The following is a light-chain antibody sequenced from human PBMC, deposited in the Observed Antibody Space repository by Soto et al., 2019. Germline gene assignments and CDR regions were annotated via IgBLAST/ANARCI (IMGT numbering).Light chain of an antibody. CDR2: AAS. CDR3: QQANSFPLT. CDR1: QGISTW. J-gene: IGKJ4*01. V-gene: IGKV1-12*01. Sequence: DIQMPQSPSSVSASVGDRVTITFRASQGISTWLAWYQQKPGRVPKLLISAASTLQSGVPSRFSGSGSGTDFTLTISSLQPEEFAPYYCQQANSFPLTFGGGTKVEIK.